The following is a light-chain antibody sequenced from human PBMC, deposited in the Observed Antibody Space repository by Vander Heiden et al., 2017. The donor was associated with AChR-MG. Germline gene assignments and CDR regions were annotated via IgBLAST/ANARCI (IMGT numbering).Light chain of an antibody. J-gene: IGKJ1*01. V-gene: IGKV3-11*01. CDR1: QSVSSY. CDR2: DAS. CDR3: QQRRT. Sequence: EIVFTQSPATLSLSPGETAPLSCRASQSVSSYLAWYQQKPGQAPRLLIYDASNRATGIPARFSGSGSGTDFTLTISSLEPEDFAVYYCQQRRTFGQGTKVEIK.